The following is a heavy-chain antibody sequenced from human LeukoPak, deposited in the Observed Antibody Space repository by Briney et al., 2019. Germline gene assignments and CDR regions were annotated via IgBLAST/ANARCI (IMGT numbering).Heavy chain of an antibody. Sequence: SETLSLTCAAYGGSFSGYYWSWIRQPPGKGLEWIGEINHSGSTNYNPSLKSRVTISVDTSKNQFSLKLSSVTAADTAVYYCARMGSYRYLAYFDYWGQGTLVTVSS. CDR3: ARMGSYRYLAYFDY. J-gene: IGHJ4*02. V-gene: IGHV4-34*01. CDR1: GGSFSGYY. CDR2: INHSGST. D-gene: IGHD3-16*02.